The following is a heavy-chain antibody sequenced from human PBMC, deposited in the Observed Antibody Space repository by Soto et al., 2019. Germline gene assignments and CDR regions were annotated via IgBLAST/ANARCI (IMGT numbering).Heavy chain of an antibody. CDR1: GFSVSTYY. Sequence: GGSLRLSCTPSGFSVSTYYMVWVRQAPGKGLEWVSAYYNDDSASYPDFVKGRFTISRDSSKNTLYLQMTGLRAEDTAVYYCARGLMIGLRSAMAFDIWGQGTLVTVSS. D-gene: IGHD3-16*01. J-gene: IGHJ3*02. CDR2: YYNDDSA. CDR3: ARGLMIGLRSAMAFDI. V-gene: IGHV3-53*01.